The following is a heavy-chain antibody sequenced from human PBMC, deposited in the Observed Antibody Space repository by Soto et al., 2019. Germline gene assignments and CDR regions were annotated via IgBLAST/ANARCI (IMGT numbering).Heavy chain of an antibody. J-gene: IGHJ6*03. Sequence: GGSLRLSCAASGFTFSSYAMSWVRQAPGKGLEWVSAISGSGGSTYYADSVKGRFTISRDNSKNTLYLQMNSLRAEDTAVYYCAKCSGWYRNYYYYYMDVWGKGTTVTVSS. D-gene: IGHD6-19*01. CDR2: ISGSGGST. V-gene: IGHV3-23*01. CDR3: AKCSGWYRNYYYYYMDV. CDR1: GFTFSSYA.